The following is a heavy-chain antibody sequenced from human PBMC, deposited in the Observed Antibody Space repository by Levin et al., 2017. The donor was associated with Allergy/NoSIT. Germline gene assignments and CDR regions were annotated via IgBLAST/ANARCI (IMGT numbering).Heavy chain of an antibody. V-gene: IGHV4-34*01. D-gene: IGHD1-14*01. J-gene: IGHJ4*02. CDR1: GGSFSGYY. CDR2: INHSGST. Sequence: SETLSLTCAVYGGSFSGYYWSWIRQPPGKGLEWIGEINHSGSTNYNPSLKSRVTISVDTSKNQFSLKLSSVTAADTAGYYCASRQMTTLDYGGKGTLVTVSS. CDR3: ASRQMTTLDY.